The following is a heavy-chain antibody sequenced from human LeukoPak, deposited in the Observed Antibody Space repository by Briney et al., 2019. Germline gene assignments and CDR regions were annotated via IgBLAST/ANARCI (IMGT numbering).Heavy chain of an antibody. V-gene: IGHV1-2*06. CDR1: GYTFTGYY. CDR3: ARPPKGLLWFGELITPDTDNWFDP. CDR2: INPNSGGT. D-gene: IGHD3-10*01. J-gene: IGHJ5*02. Sequence: GDSLKISCKASGYTFTGYYMHWVRQAPGQGLEWMGRINPNSGGTNCAQKFQGRVTMTRDTSISTAYMELSRLRSDDTAVYYCARPPKGLLWFGELITPDTDNWFDPWGQGTLVTVSS.